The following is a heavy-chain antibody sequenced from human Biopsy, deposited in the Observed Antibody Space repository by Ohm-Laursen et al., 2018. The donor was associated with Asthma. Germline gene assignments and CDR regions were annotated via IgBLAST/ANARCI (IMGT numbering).Heavy chain of an antibody. J-gene: IGHJ4*02. CDR2: HDHEEGGT. CDR1: GYSLTDLS. V-gene: IGHV1-24*01. Sequence: SVKVSCKISGYSLTDLSMHWVRQAPGQGLEWMGGHDHEEGGTVNARRFQGRVTMTEDTSTDTAYMELSSLSPDDTAVYYCASDFPKDYVRYNFQFWGQGTLVTVSP. D-gene: IGHD4-17*01. CDR3: ASDFPKDYVRYNFQF.